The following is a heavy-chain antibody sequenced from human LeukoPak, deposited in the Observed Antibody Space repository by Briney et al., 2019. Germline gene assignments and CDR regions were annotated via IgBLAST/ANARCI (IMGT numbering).Heavy chain of an antibody. Sequence: PSETLSLTCAVYGGSFSGYYWSWIRQPPGKGLEWIGEINHSGSTNYNPSLKSRVTISVDTSKNQFSLKLSSVTAADTAVYYCARGYRGVAPAAIPPQAFDIWGQGTMVTVSS. CDR3: ARGYRGVAPAAIPPQAFDI. CDR1: GGSFSGYY. V-gene: IGHV4-34*01. D-gene: IGHD2-2*01. CDR2: INHSGST. J-gene: IGHJ3*02.